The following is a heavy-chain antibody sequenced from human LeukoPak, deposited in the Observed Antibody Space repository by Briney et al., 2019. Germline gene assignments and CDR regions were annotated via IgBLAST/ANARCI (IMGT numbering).Heavy chain of an antibody. CDR1: GYTFTGYY. D-gene: IGHD3-3*01. J-gene: IGHJ4*02. CDR3: ARGRGRDSPIWSGYYN. Sequence: ASVKVSCKASGYTFTGYYMHWVRQAPGQGLEWMGRINPNSGGTNYAQKFQGRVTMTRDTSISTAYMELSRLRSDDTAVYYCARGRGRDSPIWSGYYNWGQGTLVTVSS. CDR2: INPNSGGT. V-gene: IGHV1-2*06.